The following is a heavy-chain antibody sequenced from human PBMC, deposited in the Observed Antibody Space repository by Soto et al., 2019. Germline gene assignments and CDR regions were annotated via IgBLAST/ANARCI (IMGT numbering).Heavy chain of an antibody. CDR3: AMTRLYDTGTNDYHRDALDI. CDR2: VSGSGGRV. V-gene: IGHV3-23*01. Sequence: EVQLLESGGGMVEPRGSLKLSCVASGFSFGTYVMNWVRQAPGKGLEWVSGVSGSGGRVYSAASVKGRFTISRDNSRNTLYLQMNSLRAEDTAIYYCAMTRLYDTGTNDYHRDALDIWGQGTQVTVSS. J-gene: IGHJ3*02. CDR1: GFSFGTYV. D-gene: IGHD3-22*01.